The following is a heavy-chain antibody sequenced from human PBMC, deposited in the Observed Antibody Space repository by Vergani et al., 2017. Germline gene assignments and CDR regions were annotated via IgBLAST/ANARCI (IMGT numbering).Heavy chain of an antibody. J-gene: IGHJ4*02. CDR3: ARADTAPYFDY. V-gene: IGHV3-33*01. CDR2: IWDDGSNK. D-gene: IGHD5-18*01. CDR1: GFTFSSYG. Sequence: QVQLVESGGGVVQPGRSLRLSCAASGFTFSSYGMHWVRQAPGKGLEWVAVIWDDGSNKYYADSVKGRFTISRDNSKNTLYLQMNSLRAEDTAVYYCARADTAPYFDYWGQGTLVTVSS.